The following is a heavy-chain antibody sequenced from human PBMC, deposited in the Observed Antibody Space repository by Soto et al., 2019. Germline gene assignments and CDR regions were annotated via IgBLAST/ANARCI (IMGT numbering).Heavy chain of an antibody. J-gene: IGHJ4*02. V-gene: IGHV4-34*01. CDR1: GGSFSDYY. Sequence: LSLTCAVYGGSFSDYYSTWIRQPPGKGLEWIGGISHSGSTDYNPSLKSRVTISLDTSKNLLSLKLSSVTAADTAVYYCARSKVYGASNLAYWGQGTPVTVSS. CDR3: ARSKVYGASNLAY. D-gene: IGHD3-10*01. CDR2: ISHSGST.